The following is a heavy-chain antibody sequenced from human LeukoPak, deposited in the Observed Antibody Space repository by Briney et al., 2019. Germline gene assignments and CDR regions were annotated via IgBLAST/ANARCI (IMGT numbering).Heavy chain of an antibody. CDR2: FDPEDGET. Sequence: ASVKLSCKVSGYTLTELSMHWVRQAPGKGLEWMRGFDPEDGETIYAQKFQGRVTMTEDTSTDTAYMELSSLRFEDTAVYYCATDPSVLILRYFDWLNYWGQGTLVTVSS. V-gene: IGHV1-24*01. J-gene: IGHJ4*02. D-gene: IGHD3-9*01. CDR3: ATDPSVLILRYFDWLNY. CDR1: GYTLTELS.